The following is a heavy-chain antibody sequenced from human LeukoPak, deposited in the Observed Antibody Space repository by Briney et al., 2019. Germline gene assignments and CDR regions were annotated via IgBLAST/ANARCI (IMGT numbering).Heavy chain of an antibody. Sequence: GGSLRLSCAASGFTFSSYAMHWVRQAPGKGLEYVSAISSNGGSTYYANSVKGRFTISRDNSKNTLYLQMGSLRAEDMAVYYCARESIAVAGPDAFDIWAKGQWSPSLQ. CDR2: ISSNGGST. D-gene: IGHD6-19*01. V-gene: IGHV3-64*01. J-gene: IGHJ3*02. CDR1: GFTFSSYA. CDR3: ARESIAVAGPDAFDI.